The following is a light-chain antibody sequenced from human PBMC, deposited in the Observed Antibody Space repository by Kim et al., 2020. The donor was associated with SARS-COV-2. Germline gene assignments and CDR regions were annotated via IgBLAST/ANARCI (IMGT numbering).Light chain of an antibody. J-gene: IGKJ1*01. CDR1: QSISSD. CDR3: QQRSSWPRT. V-gene: IGKV3-11*01. CDR2: DAS. Sequence: LAPGARATRSCSASQSISSDLAWYQQKPGLPPRLLIYDASNGATGIPARFSGSGSGTDFTLTISSLEPEDFAVYYCQQRSSWPRTFGQGTKVDIK.